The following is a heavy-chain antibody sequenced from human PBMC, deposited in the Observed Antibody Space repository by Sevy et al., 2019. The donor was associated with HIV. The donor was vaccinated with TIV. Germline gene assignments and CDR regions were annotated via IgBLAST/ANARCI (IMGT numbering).Heavy chain of an antibody. CDR3: ARHVYCSSDTCYSPGYYYGMDV. Sequence: GESLKISCKGSGYIFSTYWISWVRQMPGKGLEWMGVIYPGDSDTRYSPSFQGQVTISADKSISTAYLQWSSLRASDTAIHYCARHVYCSSDTCYSPGYYYGMDVWGQGTTVTVSS. D-gene: IGHD2-15*01. V-gene: IGHV5-51*01. J-gene: IGHJ6*02. CDR2: IYPGDSDT. CDR1: GYIFSTYW.